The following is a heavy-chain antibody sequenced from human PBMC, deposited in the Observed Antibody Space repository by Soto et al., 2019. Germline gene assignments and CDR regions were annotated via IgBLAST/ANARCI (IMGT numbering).Heavy chain of an antibody. Sequence: PSETLSLTCAVYGGSFSGYYWSWIRQPPGKGLEWIGEINHSGSTNYNPSLKSRVTIPVDTSKNQFSLKLSSVTAADTAVYYCARVRQWAFDYWGQGTLVTVSS. CDR3: ARVRQWAFDY. D-gene: IGHD1-26*01. CDR1: GGSFSGYY. CDR2: INHSGST. V-gene: IGHV4-34*01. J-gene: IGHJ4*02.